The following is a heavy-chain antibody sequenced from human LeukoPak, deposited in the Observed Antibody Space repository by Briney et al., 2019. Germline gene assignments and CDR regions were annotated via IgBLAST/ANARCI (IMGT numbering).Heavy chain of an antibody. CDR2: ISSSSSYI. J-gene: IGHJ3*01. D-gene: IGHD3-22*01. CDR3: ARDESPNYNYDNTDYYYDAFYV. Sequence: TGGSLRLSCAASGFTFSSYSMNWVRQAPGKGLEWVSSISSSSSYIYYADSVKGRFTISRDNAKNSLYLQMNSLRAEDTAVYYCARDESPNYNYDNTDYYYDAFYVWGRGTRVTVSS. CDR1: GFTFSSYS. V-gene: IGHV3-21*01.